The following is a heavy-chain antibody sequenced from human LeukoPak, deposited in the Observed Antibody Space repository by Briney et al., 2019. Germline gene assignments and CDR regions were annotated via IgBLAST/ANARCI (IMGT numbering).Heavy chain of an antibody. J-gene: IGHJ5*02. D-gene: IGHD3-10*01. V-gene: IGHV2-70*11. CDR1: GFSLTTSPEC. CDR2: IDWDDDK. CDR3: VRQHSGPNRFDP. Sequence: SGPTLVNPTQTLTLTCTFSGFSLTTSPECVSWIRQPPGKALEWLARIDWDDDKYYSASLKTRLTISKDTSKNQVVLRMTNMDPVDTATYYCVRQHSGPNRFDPWGQGTLVTVSS.